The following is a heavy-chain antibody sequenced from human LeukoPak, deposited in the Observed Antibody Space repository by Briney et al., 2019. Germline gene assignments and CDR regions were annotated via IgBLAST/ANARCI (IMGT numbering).Heavy chain of an antibody. J-gene: IGHJ4*02. V-gene: IGHV4-61*02. D-gene: IGHD5-18*01. CDR3: ARRGYSYGYGFDY. Sequence: SETLSLTCTVSGGSISSGSCYWSWIRQPAGRGLEWIVRIYTSGSTNCNPSLKSRVTISVDTSKDQFSLKLSSVTAADTAVYYCARRGYSYGYGFDYWGQGTLVTVSS. CDR2: IYTSGST. CDR1: GGSISSGSCY.